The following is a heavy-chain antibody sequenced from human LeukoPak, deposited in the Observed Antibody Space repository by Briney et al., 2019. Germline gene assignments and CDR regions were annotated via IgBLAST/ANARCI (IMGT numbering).Heavy chain of an antibody. CDR2: ISSSGSTI. J-gene: IGHJ4*02. V-gene: IGHV3-11*04. Sequence: PGGSLRLSCAASGFTFSDYYMSWIRQAPGKGLEWVSYISSSGSTIYYADSVKGRFTISRDNAKNSLYLQMNSLRAEDTAVYYCARAVVVPAAIRFGYWGQGTLVTVSS. CDR1: GFTFSDYY. CDR3: ARAVVVPAAIRFGY. D-gene: IGHD2-2*02.